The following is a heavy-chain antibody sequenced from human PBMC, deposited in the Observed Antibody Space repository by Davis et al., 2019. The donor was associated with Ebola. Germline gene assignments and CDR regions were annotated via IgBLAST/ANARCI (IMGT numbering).Heavy chain of an antibody. CDR2: IIPIFGIV. CDR1: GYTFTGYY. Sequence: AASVKVSCQASGYTFTGYYIQWVRQAPGQGLEWMGGIIPIFGIVNYAQKFQGRVTITTDKDTKTDYMELSSLRAEDTAVYFCARDFYDSTDYPSRYFDLWGRGTLVTVSS. J-gene: IGHJ2*01. V-gene: IGHV1-69*10. D-gene: IGHD3-22*01. CDR3: ARDFYDSTDYPSRYFDL.